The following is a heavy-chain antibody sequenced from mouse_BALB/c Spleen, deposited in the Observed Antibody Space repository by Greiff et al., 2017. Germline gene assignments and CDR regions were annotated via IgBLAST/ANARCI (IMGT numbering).Heavy chain of an antibody. V-gene: IGHV1S81*02. CDR3: ARWLLGDYYAMDY. Sequence: QVQLQQPGAELVKPGASVKLSCKASGYTFTSYWMHWVKQRPGQGLEWIGGINPSNGGTNFNEKFKSKATLTVDKSSSTAYLQLSSLTSEDSAVYYCARWLLGDYYAMDYWGQGTSVTVSS. J-gene: IGHJ4*01. CDR1: GYTFTSYW. D-gene: IGHD2-3*01. CDR2: INPSNGGT.